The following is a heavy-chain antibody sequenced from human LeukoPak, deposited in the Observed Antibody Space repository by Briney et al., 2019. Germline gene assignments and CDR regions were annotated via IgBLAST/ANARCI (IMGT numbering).Heavy chain of an antibody. D-gene: IGHD6-13*01. Sequence: GSLRLSCAASGFTFSNYGMHWVRQAPGKGLEWVAFIRHDGSNKYDADSVKGRFTISRDNSKNTLSLQMNSLRVEDTALYYCAKSRAAATTLLFDYWGQGTLVTVSS. CDR3: AKSRAAATTLLFDY. CDR2: IRHDGSNK. J-gene: IGHJ4*02. V-gene: IGHV3-30*02. CDR1: GFTFSNYG.